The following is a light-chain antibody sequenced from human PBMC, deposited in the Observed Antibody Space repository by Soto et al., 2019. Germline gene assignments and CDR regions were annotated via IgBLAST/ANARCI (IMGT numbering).Light chain of an antibody. J-gene: IGKJ5*01. CDR2: GAS. V-gene: IGKV3-20*01. Sequence: EVVLTQSPGTLSLSAGERATLSCRASQSVSSSYLAWYQQKPGQAPRLLIYGASSRATGIPDRFSGSGSGTDFTLTISRLEPEDFAVYYCQQYGSSPPITFGQGTRLEI. CDR3: QQYGSSPPIT. CDR1: QSVSSSY.